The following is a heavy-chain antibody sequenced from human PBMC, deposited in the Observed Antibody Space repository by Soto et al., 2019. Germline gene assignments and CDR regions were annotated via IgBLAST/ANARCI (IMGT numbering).Heavy chain of an antibody. D-gene: IGHD2-8*01. CDR2: IAVGSGYT. CDR1: GFTFTSSA. V-gene: IGHV1-58*01. CDR3: AADATAWQQMVPSDY. Sequence: SVKVSCKASGFTFTSSAFQWVRQARGQRLEWIGWIAVGSGYTNYAQRFQDRVTLTRDMSTATTYTELSRLTSEDTAIYYCAADATAWQQMVPSDYWGQGTLVTVSS. J-gene: IGHJ4*02.